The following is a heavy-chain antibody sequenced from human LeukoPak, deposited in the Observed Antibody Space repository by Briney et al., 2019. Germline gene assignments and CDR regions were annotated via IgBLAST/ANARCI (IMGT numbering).Heavy chain of an antibody. CDR2: IYYSGST. D-gene: IGHD3-22*01. Sequence: LETLSLTCTVSGGSISSYYWSWIRQPPGKGLEWIGYIYYSGSTNYNPSLKSRVTISVDTSKNQFSLKLSSVTAADTAVYYCARLVYDSSGFGQCDYWGQGTLVTVSS. CDR3: ARLVYDSSGFGQCDY. CDR1: GGSISSYY. V-gene: IGHV4-59*08. J-gene: IGHJ4*02.